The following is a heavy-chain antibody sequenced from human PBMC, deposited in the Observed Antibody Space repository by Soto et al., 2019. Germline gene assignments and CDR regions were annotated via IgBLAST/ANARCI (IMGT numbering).Heavy chain of an antibody. V-gene: IGHV1-69*06. CDR1: RGAFGSYA. Sequence: QVQLVQSGAEVKKPGSSVRVSCKASRGAFGSYAVAWVRQAPGQGLDWMGRVIPTYGTPNYAQKFQGRVTMTVDTFTSIAYMEMRGLTSEDTAVYYCASAGQRAINRGAFDIGGQLTLVTVSS. CDR2: VIPTYGTP. CDR3: ASAGQRAINRGAFDI. J-gene: IGHJ3*02.